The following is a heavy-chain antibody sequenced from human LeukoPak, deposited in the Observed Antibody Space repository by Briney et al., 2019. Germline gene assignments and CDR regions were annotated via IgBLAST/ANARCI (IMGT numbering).Heavy chain of an antibody. J-gene: IGHJ6*02. CDR1: GFTFSSYW. CDR3: ARDRRIAVAGIRYYYYGMDV. D-gene: IGHD6-19*01. Sequence: GGSLRLSCAASGFTFSSYWMNWARQAPGKGLEWVASINHNGNVNYYVDSVKGRFTISRDNAKNSLYLQMSNLRAEDTAVYYCARDRRIAVAGIRYYYYGMDVWGQGTTVTVSS. CDR2: INHNGNVN. V-gene: IGHV3-7*01.